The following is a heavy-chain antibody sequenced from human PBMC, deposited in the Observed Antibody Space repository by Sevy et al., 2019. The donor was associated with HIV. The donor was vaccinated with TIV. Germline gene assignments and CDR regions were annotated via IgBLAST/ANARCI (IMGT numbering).Heavy chain of an antibody. J-gene: IGHJ5*02. CDR3: ARDSYCSYESDLGWFDP. Sequence: GESLKISCEASGFYFSNFWMHWVRQIPGKGLEWVSRIDKDGTGTIYADSVKGRFTVSRDNSKRTVFLQMDSLRVDDTAVYHCARDSYCSYESDLGWFDPLGQGVLVSVSS. CDR2: IDKDGTGT. D-gene: IGHD2-8*02. V-gene: IGHV3-74*01. CDR1: GFYFSNFW.